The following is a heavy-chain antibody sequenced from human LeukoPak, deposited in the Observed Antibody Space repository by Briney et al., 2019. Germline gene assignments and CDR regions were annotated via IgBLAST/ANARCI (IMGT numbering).Heavy chain of an antibody. V-gene: IGHV1-18*01. Sequence: ASVKVSCKASGYSFTSYGISWVGQAPGQGLEWMGWISAYNGNTNYAQKLQGRVTMTTDTSTSTAYMELRSLRSDDTAVYYCARRAFPTCGQWLVPLDYWGQRTLVTVSS. J-gene: IGHJ4*02. CDR2: ISAYNGNT. CDR1: GYSFTSYG. D-gene: IGHD6-19*01. CDR3: ARRAFPTCGQWLVPLDY.